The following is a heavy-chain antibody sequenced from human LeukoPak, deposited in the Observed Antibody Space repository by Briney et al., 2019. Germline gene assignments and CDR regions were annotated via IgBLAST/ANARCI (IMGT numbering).Heavy chain of an antibody. D-gene: IGHD3-22*01. CDR1: GGSVSSGSYY. V-gene: IGHV4-61*01. CDR3: ARNEYYYDSSGYLKWFDP. Sequence: PSETLSLTCTVSGGSVSSGSYYWSWIRQPPGKGLEWIGYIYYSGSTNYNPSLKSRVTISVDTSKNQFSLKLSSVTAADTAVYYCARNEYYYDSSGYLKWFDPWGQGTLVTVSS. J-gene: IGHJ5*02. CDR2: IYYSGST.